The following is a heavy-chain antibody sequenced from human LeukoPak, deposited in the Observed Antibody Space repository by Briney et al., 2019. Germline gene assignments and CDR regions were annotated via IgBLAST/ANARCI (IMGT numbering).Heavy chain of an antibody. Sequence: QTGGSLRLSCAASGFTFSSYGMHWVRQAPGKGLEWVAVISYDGSNKYYADSVKGRFTISRDNSKNTLYLQMDSLRAEDTAVYYCAKDISGGNSETYIDYWGQGTLVAVSS. CDR1: GFTFSSYG. D-gene: IGHD4-23*01. J-gene: IGHJ4*02. V-gene: IGHV3-30*18. CDR3: AKDISGGNSETYIDY. CDR2: ISYDGSNK.